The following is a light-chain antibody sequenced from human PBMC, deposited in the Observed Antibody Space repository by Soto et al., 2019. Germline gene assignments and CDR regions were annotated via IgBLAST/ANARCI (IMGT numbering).Light chain of an antibody. Sequence: DIQMTQSPSSLSASVGDRVTITCRASQSISNHLNWYQQRPGKAPNLLIYTASTLHSGVPSRFSGSGSGTDFTLTISSLQPEDFATYYCQQLHGYPITFGQGTRLEIK. CDR2: TAS. CDR3: QQLHGYPIT. J-gene: IGKJ5*01. V-gene: IGKV1-39*01. CDR1: QSISNH.